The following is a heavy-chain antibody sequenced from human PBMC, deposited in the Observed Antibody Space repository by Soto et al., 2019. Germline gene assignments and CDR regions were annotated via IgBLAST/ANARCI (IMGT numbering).Heavy chain of an antibody. Sequence: GGSLRLSCAVSGFTVNNDYMSWVRQAPGKGLEWVSVIYSSGKTEYADSVRGRFTVSRDTFRNTLYLQMNSLRVEDTAVYYCTRDSSYYGAGRGVLDYWGPGTLVTVS. D-gene: IGHD3-10*01. V-gene: IGHV3-66*01. CDR2: IYSSGKT. CDR3: TRDSSYYGAGRGVLDY. CDR1: GFTVNNDY. J-gene: IGHJ4*02.